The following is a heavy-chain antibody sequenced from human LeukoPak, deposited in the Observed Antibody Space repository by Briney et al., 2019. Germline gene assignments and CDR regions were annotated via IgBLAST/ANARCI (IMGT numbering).Heavy chain of an antibody. D-gene: IGHD2-15*01. V-gene: IGHV4-39*07. Sequence: SETLSLTCTVSGGSIASSNNYWVWIRQPPGKGPEWIGNIYYTGNTYYNPSLKSRVTISVDTSKNQFSLNLASVTAADTAVYYCARVGVFGYCTRDSCHSPLDYWGQGTLVTVSS. CDR3: ARVGVFGYCTRDSCHSPLDY. CDR1: GGSIASSNNY. CDR2: IYYTGNT. J-gene: IGHJ4*02.